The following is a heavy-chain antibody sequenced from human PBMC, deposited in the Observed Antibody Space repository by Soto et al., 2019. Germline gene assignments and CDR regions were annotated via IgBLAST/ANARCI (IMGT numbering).Heavy chain of an antibody. Sequence: GGSLRLSCAASGFIFGSYGMRWVRQAPGKGLEWVAVMSYDGSRKYYADSVKGRFTISRDNSKNTLSLEMNSLRAEDTAVYYCARDLYSYGYPDYWGQGTLVTVSS. CDR3: ARDLYSYGYPDY. D-gene: IGHD5-18*01. V-gene: IGHV3-30*03. CDR1: GFIFGSYG. CDR2: MSYDGSRK. J-gene: IGHJ4*02.